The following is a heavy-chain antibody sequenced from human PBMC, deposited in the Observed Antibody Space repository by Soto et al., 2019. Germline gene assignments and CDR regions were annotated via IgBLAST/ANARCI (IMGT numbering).Heavy chain of an antibody. CDR1: GFTFTTYA. CDR2: ISNDGRGK. J-gene: IGHJ4*02. CDR3: ARDQCFGGGRSCYYFDF. Sequence: ESGGGVVQPGRSLRLSCAASGFTFTTYAILWVRQAPGKGLEWVAVISNDGRGKYYADSVKGRFTISRDNSKNTLYLQMNSLRSDDTAVYYCARDQCFGGGRSCYYFDFWGQGTLVTVSS. D-gene: IGHD2-15*01. V-gene: IGHV3-30*04.